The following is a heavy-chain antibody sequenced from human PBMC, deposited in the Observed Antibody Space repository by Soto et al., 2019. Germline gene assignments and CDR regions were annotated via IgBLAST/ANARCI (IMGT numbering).Heavy chain of an antibody. Sequence: PGGSLRLSCAASGFTFDDYAMHWVRQAPGKGLEWVSGISWNSGSIGYADSVKGRFTISRDYAKNSLYLQMNSLRAEDTALYYFAKDMGGRIAAAGINAFDIWGKGKMVTVPS. CDR3: AKDMGGRIAAAGINAFDI. CDR1: GFTFDDYA. D-gene: IGHD6-13*01. J-gene: IGHJ3*02. CDR2: ISWNSGSI. V-gene: IGHV3-9*01.